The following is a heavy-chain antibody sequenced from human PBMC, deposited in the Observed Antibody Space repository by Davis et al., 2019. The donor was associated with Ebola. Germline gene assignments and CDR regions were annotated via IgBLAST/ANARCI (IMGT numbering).Heavy chain of an antibody. CDR3: ARDTPIGAYYESRGNAAFDI. D-gene: IGHD3-22*01. CDR1: GFIVSTNY. CDR2: IYSGGSGGST. J-gene: IGHJ3*02. Sequence: GESLKISCAASGFIVSTNYMSWVRQAPGKGLEWVSVIYSGGSGGSTYYADSVKGRFTISRDNSKNTLYLQMNSLRAEDTAVYYCARDTPIGAYYESRGNAAFDIWGQGTMVTVSS. V-gene: IGHV3-53*01.